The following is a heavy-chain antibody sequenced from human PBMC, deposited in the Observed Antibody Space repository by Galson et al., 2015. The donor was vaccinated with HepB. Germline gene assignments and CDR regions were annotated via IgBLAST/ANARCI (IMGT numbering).Heavy chain of an antibody. Sequence: SLRLSCAASGFTFSSYSMNWVRQAPGKGLEWVSYIEKSGTRIYYADSVKGRFTISRDNTKNSLHLQMSSLRVEDTAVYYCARDPHSLDYWGQGPLVTVSS. V-gene: IGHV3-48*01. J-gene: IGHJ4*02. CDR2: IEKSGTRI. CDR3: ARDPHSLDY. CDR1: GFTFSSYS.